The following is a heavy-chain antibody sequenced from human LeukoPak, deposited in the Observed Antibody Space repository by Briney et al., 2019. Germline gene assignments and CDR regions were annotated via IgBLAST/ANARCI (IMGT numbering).Heavy chain of an antibody. J-gene: IGHJ3*01. V-gene: IGHV3-23*01. D-gene: IGHD6-13*01. CDR3: AKDYLGQLVMFDV. CDR1: GFTLRSYA. Sequence: GGSLRLSCAASGFTLRSYAMSWVRQAPGKGLEWDSSVTGDGETTFYADSVKDRFSVSRDNSRNTLFLTMNSLRVEDTALYYCAKDYLGQLVMFDVWGQGTMVTVSS. CDR2: VTGDGETT.